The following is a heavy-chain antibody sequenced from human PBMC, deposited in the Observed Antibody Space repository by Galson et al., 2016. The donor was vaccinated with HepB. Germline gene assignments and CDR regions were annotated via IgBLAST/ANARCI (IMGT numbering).Heavy chain of an antibody. J-gene: IGHJ4*02. Sequence: CKASGYTFTTYGISWVRQTPGQGLEWIGWISTNSGNTNYAQILRGRVTMTTDTSTRTAYMELRSLRSDDTAIYYCARDRDWNLDFWGQGTLVTVSS. D-gene: IGHD1-1*01. CDR2: ISTNSGNT. CDR3: ARDRDWNLDF. CDR1: GYTFTTYG. V-gene: IGHV1-18*04.